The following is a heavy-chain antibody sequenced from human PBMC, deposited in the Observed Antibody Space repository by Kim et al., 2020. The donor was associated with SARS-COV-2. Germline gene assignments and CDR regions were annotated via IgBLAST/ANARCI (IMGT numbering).Heavy chain of an antibody. CDR2: IVSTGANT. V-gene: IGHV3-23*01. D-gene: IGHD2-15*01. CDR1: GFTFSSYA. CDR3: AKGDLGYCRGAICYQFDC. J-gene: IGHJ4*02. Sequence: GESLRLSCAASGFTFSSYAMNWVRQAPGKRLEWVSSIVSTGANTYYADSVKGRFTVSRDNSKNTLDLQMNSLRAEDTAVYYCAKGDLGYCRGAICYQFDCWGQGTLVTVSS.